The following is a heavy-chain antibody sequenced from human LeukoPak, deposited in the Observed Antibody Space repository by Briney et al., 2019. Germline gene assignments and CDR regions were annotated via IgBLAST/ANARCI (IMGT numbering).Heavy chain of an antibody. V-gene: IGHV1-18*01. J-gene: IGHJ4*02. CDR2: ISAYNGNT. D-gene: IGHD6-6*01. Sequence: ASVKVSCKASGYTFTRYGISWVRQAPGQGLEWMGWISAYNGNTNYTPKLQGRVTMTTDTSTSTAYMELRSLRSDDTAVYYCAREEYSSSYTYWGQGTLVTVSS. CDR3: AREEYSSSYTY. CDR1: GYTFTRYG.